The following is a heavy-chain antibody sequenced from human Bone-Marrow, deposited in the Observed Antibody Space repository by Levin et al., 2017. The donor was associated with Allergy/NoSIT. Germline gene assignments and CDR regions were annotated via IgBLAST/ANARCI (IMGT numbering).Heavy chain of an antibody. V-gene: IGHV1-2*02. Sequence: ASVKVSCKASGYTFTGYYMHWVRQAPGQGLEWMGWINPNSGGTNYAQKFQGRVTMTRDTSISTAYMELSRLRSDDTAVYYCARERGPLLWFGETGGDAFDIWGQGTMVTVSS. CDR2: INPNSGGT. D-gene: IGHD3-10*01. J-gene: IGHJ3*02. CDR1: GYTFTGYY. CDR3: ARERGPLLWFGETGGDAFDI.